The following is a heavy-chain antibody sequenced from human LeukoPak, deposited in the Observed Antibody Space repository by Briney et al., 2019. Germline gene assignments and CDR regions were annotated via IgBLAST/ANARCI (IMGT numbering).Heavy chain of an antibody. J-gene: IGHJ4*02. CDR1: GFTFSSYS. Sequence: GGSLRLSCAASGFTFSSYSMNWVRQAPGKGLEWVSAISGSGGSTYYADSVKGRFTISRDNSKNTLYLQMNSLRAEDTAVYYCAKDLTAVAGTLDYWGQGTLVTVSS. CDR2: ISGSGGST. CDR3: AKDLTAVAGTLDY. D-gene: IGHD6-19*01. V-gene: IGHV3-23*01.